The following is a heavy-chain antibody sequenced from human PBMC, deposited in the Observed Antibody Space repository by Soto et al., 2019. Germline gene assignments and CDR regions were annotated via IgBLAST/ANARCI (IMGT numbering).Heavy chain of an antibody. Sequence: GGSLRLSCAASGFTFSSYGMHWVRQAPGKGLEWVAVIWFDESNKYYADSVKGRFTISRDNSKNTLYLQMNSLRAEDTAVYYCARDRHPYYYGSGSAKNSYYYYYGMNVWGQGTTVNVSS. CDR2: IWFDESNK. CDR3: ARDRHPYYYGSGSAKNSYYYYYGMNV. D-gene: IGHD3-10*01. J-gene: IGHJ6*02. CDR1: GFTFSSYG. V-gene: IGHV3-33*01.